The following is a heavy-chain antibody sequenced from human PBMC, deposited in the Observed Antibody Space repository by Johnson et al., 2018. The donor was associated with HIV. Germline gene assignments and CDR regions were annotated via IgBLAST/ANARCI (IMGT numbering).Heavy chain of an antibody. Sequence: QVQLVESGGGVVQPGRSLRLSCAASEFTFSSYAMHWVRQAPGKGLEWVAFIRNDGSKKYYADSVKGRFTISRDNAKNTLYLQMNSLRAEDTAVYYCAKDRNYDILSIWGQGTMVTVSS. CDR1: EFTFSSYA. CDR3: AKDRNYDILSI. J-gene: IGHJ3*02. D-gene: IGHD3-9*01. V-gene: IGHV3-30*02. CDR2: IRNDGSKK.